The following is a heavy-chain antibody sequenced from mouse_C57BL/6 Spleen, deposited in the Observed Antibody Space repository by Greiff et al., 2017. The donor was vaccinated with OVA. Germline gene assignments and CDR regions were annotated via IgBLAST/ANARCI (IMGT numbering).Heavy chain of an antibody. CDR1: GYTFTSYW. CDR2: IDPSDSYT. Sequence: QVQLQQPGAELVMPGASVKLSCKASGYTFTSYWMHWVKQRPGQGLEWIGEIDPSDSYTNYNQKFKGKSTLTVDKSSSTAYMQLSSLTSEDSAVYHCAREVDYWGQGTLVTVSA. J-gene: IGHJ3*01. D-gene: IGHD1-1*02. V-gene: IGHV1-69*01. CDR3: AREVDY.